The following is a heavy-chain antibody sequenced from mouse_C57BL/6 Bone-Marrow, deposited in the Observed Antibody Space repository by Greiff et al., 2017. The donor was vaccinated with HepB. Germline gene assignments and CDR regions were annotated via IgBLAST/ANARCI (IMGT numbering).Heavy chain of an antibody. V-gene: IGHV1-69*01. J-gene: IGHJ2*01. D-gene: IGHD2-4*01. Sequence: QVHVQQPGAELVMPGASVKLSCKASGYTFTSYWMHWVKQRPGQGLEWIGEIDPSDSYTNYNQKFKGKSTLTVDKSSSTAYMQLSSLTSEDSAVYYCARDYDGYHFDYWGQGTTLTVSS. CDR3: ARDYDGYHFDY. CDR1: GYTFTSYW. CDR2: IDPSDSYT.